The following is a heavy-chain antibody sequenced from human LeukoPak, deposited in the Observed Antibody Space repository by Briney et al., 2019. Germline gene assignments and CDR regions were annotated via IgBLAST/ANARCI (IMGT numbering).Heavy chain of an antibody. V-gene: IGHV4-59*01. CDR1: GDSISSYY. CDR2: IYYSGST. J-gene: IGHJ4*02. Sequence: SETLSLTCTVSGDSISSYYWSWIRQPPGKGLEWIGYIYYSGSTNYNPSLKSRVTISVDTSKNQFSLKLSSVSAADTAVYYFARGAIAVAGTIEYWGQGTLVTVSS. CDR3: ARGAIAVAGTIEY. D-gene: IGHD6-19*01.